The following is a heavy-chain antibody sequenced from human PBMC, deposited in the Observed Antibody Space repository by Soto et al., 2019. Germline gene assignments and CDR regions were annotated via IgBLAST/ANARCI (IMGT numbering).Heavy chain of an antibody. V-gene: IGHV3-64D*06. CDR1: GFTFSSYA. D-gene: IGHD3-22*01. CDR2: ISTNGGST. Sequence: GGSLRLSCSASGFTFSSYAMHWVRQAPGKGLEYVSSISTNGGSTHYADSVKGRFTISRDNSKNTQYLQMSCLRADDTAVYYCAKGASRYYDSSGYFVWGQGTLVTVSS. CDR3: AKGASRYYDSSGYFV. J-gene: IGHJ4*02.